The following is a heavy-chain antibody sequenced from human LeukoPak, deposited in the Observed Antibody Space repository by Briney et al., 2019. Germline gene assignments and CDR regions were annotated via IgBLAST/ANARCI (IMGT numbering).Heavy chain of an antibody. CDR1: GFTFSSYG. Sequence: GGSLRLSCAASGFTFSSYGMHWVRQAPGKGLEWVAFIRYDGSNKYYADSVKGRFTISRDNSKNTLYLQMNSLRAEDTAVYYCAKTSAYCGGDCYSRPDYDAFGIWGQGTMVTVSS. CDR3: AKTSAYCGGDCYSRPDYDAFGI. J-gene: IGHJ3*02. D-gene: IGHD2-21*02. V-gene: IGHV3-30*02. CDR2: IRYDGSNK.